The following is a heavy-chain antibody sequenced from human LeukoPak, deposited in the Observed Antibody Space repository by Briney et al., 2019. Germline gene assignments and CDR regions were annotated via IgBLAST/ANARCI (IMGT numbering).Heavy chain of an antibody. Sequence: GRSLRLSCTASGFTFGDYTMSWFRQAPGKGLGWVGFIRSKVYGGTTEYAASVKGRFTTSRDDSKSIAYLQMNSLKSEDTAVYYCVRYSGDAYYWGQGKLVTVSS. J-gene: IGHJ4*02. CDR3: VRYSGDAYY. CDR1: GFTFGDYT. V-gene: IGHV3-49*03. D-gene: IGHD5-12*01. CDR2: IRSKVYGGTT.